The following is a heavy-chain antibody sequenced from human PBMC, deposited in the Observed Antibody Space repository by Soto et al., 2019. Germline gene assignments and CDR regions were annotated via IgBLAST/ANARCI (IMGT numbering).Heavy chain of an antibody. CDR2: MYSGGSI. CDR3: AGGKTVPGLFDY. V-gene: IGHV3-66*01. CDR1: GLTVSSNH. J-gene: IGHJ4*02. Sequence: EVQLVESGGGLVQPGGSLRLSCAASGLTVSSNHMSWVRQAPGKGLEWVSIMYSGGSIYYTDSVKGGFTISRDNSKNTLYLQMSSLRAEDTAVYYCAGGKTVPGLFDYWGQGTLVTVSP. D-gene: IGHD6-19*01.